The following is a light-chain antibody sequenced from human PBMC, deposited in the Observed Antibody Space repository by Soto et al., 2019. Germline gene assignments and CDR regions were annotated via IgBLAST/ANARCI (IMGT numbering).Light chain of an antibody. J-gene: IGLJ1*01. CDR3: AAWDDTLKRYV. CDR2: YNN. CDR1: NSNIASNT. V-gene: IGLV1-44*01. Sequence: QSVLTQPPSAPETPGQTVSISCSGSNSNIASNTVNWYQHLPGTAPKLLIYYNNQRPSGVPDRFSGSKSGTSASLAISGLQSEDESDYYCAAWDDTLKRYVFGTGTKVNVL.